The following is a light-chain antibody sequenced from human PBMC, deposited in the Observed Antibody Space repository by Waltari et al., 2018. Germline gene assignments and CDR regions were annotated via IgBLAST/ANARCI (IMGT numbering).Light chain of an antibody. V-gene: IGKV3-11*01. CDR2: DAS. J-gene: IGKJ4*01. CDR1: QSVSSY. CDR3: QQRSNWPLS. Sequence: EIVLTQSPATLSLSPGERAPLSFRASQSVSSYLAWYQQKPGQAPRLLIDDASNRATGIPSRFSGSGSGTDFTFTISSLEPEDFAVYYCQQRSNWPLSFGGGTKVEIK.